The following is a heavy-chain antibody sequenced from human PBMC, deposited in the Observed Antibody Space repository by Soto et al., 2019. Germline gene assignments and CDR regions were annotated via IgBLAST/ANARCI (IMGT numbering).Heavy chain of an antibody. Sequence: GGSLRLSCAASGFTFDDYTMHWVRQAPGKGLEWVSLISWDGGSTYYADSVKGRFTISRDNSKNSLYLQMNSLRTEDTALYYCAKEESVAGPLSYWGQGTLVTVSS. CDR1: GFTFDDYT. V-gene: IGHV3-43*01. J-gene: IGHJ4*02. CDR3: AKEESVAGPLSY. CDR2: ISWDGGST. D-gene: IGHD6-19*01.